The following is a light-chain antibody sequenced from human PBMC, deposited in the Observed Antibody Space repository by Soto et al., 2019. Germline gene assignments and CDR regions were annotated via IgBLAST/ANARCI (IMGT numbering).Light chain of an antibody. Sequence: DIQMTQSPSTLSASVGDRVTITCRASQSINNWLAWYQQKPGKAPKLLIFDASSLESGVPSRFSGSGSGTDFTLTISSLQPDDFATYYCQRYSSVFGQGTKVDIK. CDR2: DAS. CDR3: QRYSSV. CDR1: QSINNW. J-gene: IGKJ2*01. V-gene: IGKV1-5*01.